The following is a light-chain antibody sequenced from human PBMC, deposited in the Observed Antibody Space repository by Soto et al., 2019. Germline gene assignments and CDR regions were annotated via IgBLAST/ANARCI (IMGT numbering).Light chain of an antibody. J-gene: IGKJ2*01. CDR2: GAS. CDR3: QQYNSATT. CDR1: QSVSTN. V-gene: IGKV3-15*01. Sequence: EIVVTQSPATLSVSPGERATLSCRASQSVSTNLAWYQQKPGQAPRLLIYGASARATGIPARFSGSGSGTEFTIAISSLQSEDFAVYYCQQYNSATTFGQGTRLEIK.